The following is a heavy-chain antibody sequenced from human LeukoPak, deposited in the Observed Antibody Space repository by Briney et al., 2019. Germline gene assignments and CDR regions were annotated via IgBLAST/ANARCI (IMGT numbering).Heavy chain of an antibody. V-gene: IGHV3-23*01. CDR2: ISGSGGST. CDR3: AKLLHYDFWSGYPLGNWFDP. Sequence: GGSLRLSCAASGFTFSSYAMSWVRQAPGKGLEWVSAISGSGGSTYYADSVKGRFTISRDNSKNTLYLQMNSLRAEDTAVYYCAKLLHYDFWSGYPLGNWFDPWGQGTLVTVSS. J-gene: IGHJ5*02. D-gene: IGHD3-3*01. CDR1: GFTFSSYA.